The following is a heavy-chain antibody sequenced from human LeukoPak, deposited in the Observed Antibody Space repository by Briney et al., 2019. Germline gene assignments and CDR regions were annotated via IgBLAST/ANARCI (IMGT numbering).Heavy chain of an antibody. J-gene: IGHJ4*02. Sequence: GASVKVSCKASGYTFTSYGISWVRQAPGKGLEWVGGFDPEDGETIYAQKFQGRVTMTEDTSTDTAYMELSSLRSEDTAVYYCATARFDWLSTRFDYWGQGTLVTVSS. CDR3: ATARFDWLSTRFDY. V-gene: IGHV1-24*01. CDR1: GYTFTSYG. D-gene: IGHD3-9*01. CDR2: FDPEDGET.